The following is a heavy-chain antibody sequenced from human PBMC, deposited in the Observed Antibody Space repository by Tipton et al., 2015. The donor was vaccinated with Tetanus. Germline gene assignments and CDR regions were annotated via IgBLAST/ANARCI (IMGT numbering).Heavy chain of an antibody. CDR3: ARGAYYPESSGLRGGYYGMDV. CDR2: IRPSSGDT. D-gene: IGHD3-22*01. V-gene: IGHV1-2*02. Sequence: QLVQSGAEVKKPGASVRVSCKASGYTFTGNYMHWVRQAPGQGLEWMGWIRPSSGDTKYAQKFEGGVSMTRDTSISTAYMEVSSLTSDDTAVYYCARGAYYPESSGLRGGYYGMDVWGQGTTVTVSS. J-gene: IGHJ6*02. CDR1: GYTFTGNY.